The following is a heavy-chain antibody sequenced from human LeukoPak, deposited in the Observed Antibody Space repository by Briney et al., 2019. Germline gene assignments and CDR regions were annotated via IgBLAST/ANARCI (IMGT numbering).Heavy chain of an antibody. Sequence: ASVKVSCKASGNTFTSYYMHWVRQAPGQGLEWMGIINPSGGSTSYAQKFQGRVTMTRDTSTSTVYMELSSLRSEDTAVYYCAREGYSSDYYYYGMDVWGQGTTVTVSS. CDR1: GNTFTSYY. D-gene: IGHD6-25*01. J-gene: IGHJ6*02. CDR2: INPSGGST. CDR3: AREGYSSDYYYYGMDV. V-gene: IGHV1-46*01.